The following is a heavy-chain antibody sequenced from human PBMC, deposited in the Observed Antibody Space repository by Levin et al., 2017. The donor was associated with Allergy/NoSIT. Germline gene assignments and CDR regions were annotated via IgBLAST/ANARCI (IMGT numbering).Heavy chain of an antibody. D-gene: IGHD2-21*02. Sequence: ETLSLTCAASGFTFSNHNMNWVRQAPGKGLEWVSYISSSSSTIFYSDSVKGRFTISRDNAKNSLYLQMNNLRAEDMAVYYCARGDAYCGGDCYSRGWFDPWGQGTLVTVSS. J-gene: IGHJ5*02. CDR3: ARGDAYCGGDCYSRGWFDP. CDR2: ISSSSSTI. V-gene: IGHV3-48*01. CDR1: GFTFSNHN.